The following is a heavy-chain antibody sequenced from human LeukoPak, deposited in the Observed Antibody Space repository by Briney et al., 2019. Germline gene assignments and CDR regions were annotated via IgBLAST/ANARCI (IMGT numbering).Heavy chain of an antibody. Sequence: GGSLRLSCAASGFTFSSYAMSWVRQAPGKGLEWVSAISGSGGSTYYADSVKGRFTISRDNSKNTLYLQMNSLRAVDTAVYYCAKDWGRWLQSTLPDSWGQGTLVTVSS. D-gene: IGHD5-24*01. CDR3: AKDWGRWLQSTLPDS. V-gene: IGHV3-23*01. J-gene: IGHJ4*02. CDR1: GFTFSSYA. CDR2: ISGSGGST.